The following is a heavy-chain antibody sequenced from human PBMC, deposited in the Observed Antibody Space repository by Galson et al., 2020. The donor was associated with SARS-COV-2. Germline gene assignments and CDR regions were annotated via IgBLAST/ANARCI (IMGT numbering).Heavy chain of an antibody. CDR3: ASRKYYLVSVAGYYSGMDV. V-gene: IGHV4-4*07. CDR1: GGSINNSF. J-gene: IGHJ6*02. Sequence: SETLSLTCTVSGGSINNSFWNWVRQPAGPGLEWNGSAYITGTTTTNPTPKSRVPLSVDTSKNQFSLKLKSVTAAATAVYYFASRKYYLVSVAGYYSGMDVWGQGTTVTVSS. CDR2: AYITGTT. D-gene: IGHD3-10*01.